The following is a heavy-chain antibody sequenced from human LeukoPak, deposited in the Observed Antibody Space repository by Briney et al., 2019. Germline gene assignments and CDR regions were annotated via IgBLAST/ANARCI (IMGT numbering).Heavy chain of an antibody. CDR1: GFTFDDYA. D-gene: IGHD3-22*01. Sequence: PGRSLRLPCAASGFTFDDYAMHWVRQAPGKGLEWVSGISWNSGSIGYADSVKGRFTISRDNAKNSLYLQMNSLRAEDTALYYCAKDSVYDSSGYYSNWGQGTLVTVSS. J-gene: IGHJ4*02. CDR2: ISWNSGSI. V-gene: IGHV3-9*01. CDR3: AKDSVYDSSGYYSN.